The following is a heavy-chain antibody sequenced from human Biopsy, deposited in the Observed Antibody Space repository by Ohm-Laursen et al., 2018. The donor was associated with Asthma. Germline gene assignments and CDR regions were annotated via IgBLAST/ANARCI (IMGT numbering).Heavy chain of an antibody. CDR3: ARGQKSAGDRWFDP. Sequence: GSSVKVSCKASGGTFNYAITWARQAPGQGLEWMGRINPNSGGTNYAQKFQGRVTMTRDTSISTAYMEVSRLRSDDTAVYYCARGQKSAGDRWFDPWGQGTLVTVSS. CDR2: INPNSGGT. D-gene: IGHD6-13*01. CDR1: GGTFNYA. V-gene: IGHV1-2*06. J-gene: IGHJ5*02.